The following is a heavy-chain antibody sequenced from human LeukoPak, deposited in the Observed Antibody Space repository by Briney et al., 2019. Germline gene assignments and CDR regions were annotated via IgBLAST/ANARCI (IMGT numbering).Heavy chain of an antibody. V-gene: IGHV1-18*01. Sequence: GASVKVSCKASGYTFTSYGISWVRQAPGQGLEWMGWISAYNGNTNYAQKLQGRVTMTTDTSTSTAYMELRSLRSGDTAVYYCAIIRYDILTGYYYYFDYWGQGTLVTVSS. CDR2: ISAYNGNT. J-gene: IGHJ4*02. CDR3: AIIRYDILTGYYYYFDY. D-gene: IGHD3-9*01. CDR1: GYTFTSYG.